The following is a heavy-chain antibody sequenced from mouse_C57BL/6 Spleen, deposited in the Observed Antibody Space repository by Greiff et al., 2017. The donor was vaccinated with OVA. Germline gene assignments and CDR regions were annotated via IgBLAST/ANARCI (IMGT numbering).Heavy chain of an antibody. CDR2: IDPSDSYT. CDR1: GYTFTSYW. D-gene: IGHD2-1*01. CDR3: VSYGNYYYFDY. V-gene: IGHV1-50*01. J-gene: IGHJ2*01. Sequence: VQLQQPGAELVKPGASVKLSCKASGYTFTSYWMQWVKQRPGQGLEWIGEIDPSDSYTNYNQKFKGKATLTVDTSSSTAYMQLSSLTSDDSAVYYCVSYGNYYYFDYWGQGTTLTVSS.